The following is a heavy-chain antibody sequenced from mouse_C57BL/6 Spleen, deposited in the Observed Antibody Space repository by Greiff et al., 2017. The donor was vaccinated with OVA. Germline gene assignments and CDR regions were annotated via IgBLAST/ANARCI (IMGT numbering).Heavy chain of an antibody. D-gene: IGHD1-1*01. Sequence: QVQLQQSGTELVKPGASVKLSCKASGYTFTSYWMHWVKQRPGQGLEWIGNINPSNGGTNYNEKFKSKATLTVDKSSSTAYMQLSSLTSEDSAVYYCARSLTTVVATSPFAYWGQGTLVTVSA. CDR2: INPSNGGT. V-gene: IGHV1-53*01. J-gene: IGHJ3*01. CDR3: ARSLTTVVATSPFAY. CDR1: GYTFTSYW.